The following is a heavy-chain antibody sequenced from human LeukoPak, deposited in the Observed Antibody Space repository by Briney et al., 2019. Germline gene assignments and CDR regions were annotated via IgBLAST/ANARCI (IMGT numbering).Heavy chain of an antibody. D-gene: IGHD3-10*01. CDR2: IYYSGST. CDR1: GGSISSYY. CDR3: AREEPITMVRGVMGGNWFGP. V-gene: IGHV4-59*01. J-gene: IGHJ5*02. Sequence: VKPSETLSLTCTVSGGSISSYYWSWIRQPPGKGLEWIGYIYYSGSTNYNPSLKSRVTISVDTSKNQFSLKLSSVTAADTAVYYCAREEPITMVRGVMGGNWFGPWGQGTLVTVSS.